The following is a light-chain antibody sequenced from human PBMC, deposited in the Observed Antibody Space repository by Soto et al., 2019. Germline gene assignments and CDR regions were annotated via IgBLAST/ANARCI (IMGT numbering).Light chain of an antibody. CDR2: AAS. V-gene: IGKV1-12*01. CDR3: LQVKSFPRT. CDR1: QDINNR. J-gene: IGKJ1*01. Sequence: DIQMTQSPSSVSASVGDRVTITCRASQDINNRLAWFQQRPGRAPKYLIQAASILQSGFPSRFSGSGSGTDFTLTINSLQPEDLATYYCLQVKSFPRTFGQGTKVKLK.